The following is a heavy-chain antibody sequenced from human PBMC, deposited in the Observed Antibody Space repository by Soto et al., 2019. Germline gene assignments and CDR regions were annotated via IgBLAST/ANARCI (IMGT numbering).Heavy chain of an antibody. CDR3: ARDIKRVALLWFGELPFDP. V-gene: IGHV3-30-3*01. D-gene: IGHD3-10*01. CDR2: ISYDGSNK. J-gene: IGHJ5*02. Sequence: QPGGSLRLSCAASGFTFSSYAMHWVRQAPGKGLEWVAVISYDGSNKYYADSVKGRFTISRDNSKNTLYLQMNSLRAEDTAVYYCARDIKRVALLWFGELPFDPWGQGTLVTVSS. CDR1: GFTFSSYA.